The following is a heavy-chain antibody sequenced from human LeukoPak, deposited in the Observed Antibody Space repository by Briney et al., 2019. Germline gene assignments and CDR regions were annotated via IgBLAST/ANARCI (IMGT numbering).Heavy chain of an antibody. CDR2: INHSGST. V-gene: IGHV4-34*01. J-gene: IGHJ5*02. D-gene: IGHD3-10*01. CDR1: GFTFSDYY. Sequence: GSLRLSCAASGFTFSDYYMSWIRQPPGKGLEWIGEINHSGSTNYNPSLKSRVTISVDTSKNQFSLKLSSVTAADTAVYYCARGTYYYGSGTLRIHNWFDPWGQGTLVTVSS. CDR3: ARGTYYYGSGTLRIHNWFDP.